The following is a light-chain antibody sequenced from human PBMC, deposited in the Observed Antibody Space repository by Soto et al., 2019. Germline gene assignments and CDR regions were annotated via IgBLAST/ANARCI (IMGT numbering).Light chain of an antibody. J-gene: IGKJ2*01. Sequence: DIQMTQSPSSLSLSVGDRVTITCRASQSITNYLNWYQQKPGKAPKLLVYAASSLQSGVPSRFSVNGSGTDFTLTISSLQPEDFASYYCQQSDSYPYTFGPGTKLEIK. V-gene: IGKV1-39*01. CDR3: QQSDSYPYT. CDR1: QSITNY. CDR2: AAS.